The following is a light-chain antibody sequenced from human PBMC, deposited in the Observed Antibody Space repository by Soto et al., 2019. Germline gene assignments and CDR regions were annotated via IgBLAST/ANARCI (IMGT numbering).Light chain of an antibody. J-gene: IGKJ4*02. Sequence: EIVLTQSPGTLSLSPGQRATLYCRASQSVSPSSLAWYQQRPGQSPRLLIYGASSRATGIPDRFSGRGSGTDFTLIISRLEPEDFAVYYYQQFAGSFGGGTKGDIK. V-gene: IGKV3-20*01. CDR2: GAS. CDR1: QSVSPSS. CDR3: QQFAGS.